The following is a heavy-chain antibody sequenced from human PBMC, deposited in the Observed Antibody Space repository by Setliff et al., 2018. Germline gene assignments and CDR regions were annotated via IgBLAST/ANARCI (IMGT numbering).Heavy chain of an antibody. J-gene: IGHJ4*02. D-gene: IGHD3-10*01. Sequence: SETLSLTCSVSGGSISSGSYYWGWIRQSPGKGLEWIGSMYYSGSTYYNPSLKGRVTLSVDTIKNQFSLKLTSMTAADTAVYFCARHLLVQGTYHFDYWGQGSPVTVSS. CDR2: MYYSGST. V-gene: IGHV4-39*01. CDR1: GGSISSGSYY. CDR3: ARHLLVQGTYHFDY.